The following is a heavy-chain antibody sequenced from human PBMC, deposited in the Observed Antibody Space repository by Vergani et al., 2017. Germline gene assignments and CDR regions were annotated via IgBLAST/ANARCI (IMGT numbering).Heavy chain of an antibody. CDR3: VYRKTGCGTTGCFYPFYYYYYMDV. D-gene: IGHD1-7*01. CDR2: IYWNDDQ. Sequence: QITLKESGPTLVKPTQTLTLTCTFSGFSLNTRGVSVAWIRQPPGKALDWLALIYWNDDQHYSPSLNNRVTITKDTSKNQVVLTMTNMDYVDTGTYYCVYRKTGCGTTGCFYPFYYYYYMDVCGKETTVTVSS. J-gene: IGHJ6*03. V-gene: IGHV2-5*04. CDR1: GFSLNTRGVS.